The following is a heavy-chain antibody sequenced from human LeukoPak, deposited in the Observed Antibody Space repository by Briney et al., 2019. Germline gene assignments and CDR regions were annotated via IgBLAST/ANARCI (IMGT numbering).Heavy chain of an antibody. J-gene: IGHJ4*02. D-gene: IGHD2-2*01. CDR2: ISGSGGST. CDR3: AKPGEVVPASIPYYFDY. CDR1: GFTFSSYA. Sequence: GGSLRLSCAASGFTFSSYAMSWVRQAPGKGLEWVSAISGSGGSTYYADSVKGRFTISRDNSKNTLYLQMNSLRAEDTAVYYCAKPGEVVPASIPYYFDYWGQGTLVTVSS. V-gene: IGHV3-23*01.